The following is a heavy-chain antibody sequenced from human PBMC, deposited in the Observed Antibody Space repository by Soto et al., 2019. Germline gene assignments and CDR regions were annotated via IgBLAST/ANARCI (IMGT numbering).Heavy chain of an antibody. D-gene: IGHD6-13*01. CDR1: GFSFRDYA. CDR2: SSESGGST. V-gene: IGHV3-23*01. Sequence: PGGSLRLSCAASGFSFRDYAMSWVRQAPGRWLEWVSVSSESGGSTHYADSVRGRFTVSRDNSKNSLSLRMNSLRDEDTAVYFCAKRSPYSSGWYSPIFDYWGQGALLTDSS. J-gene: IGHJ4*02. CDR3: AKRSPYSSGWYSPIFDY.